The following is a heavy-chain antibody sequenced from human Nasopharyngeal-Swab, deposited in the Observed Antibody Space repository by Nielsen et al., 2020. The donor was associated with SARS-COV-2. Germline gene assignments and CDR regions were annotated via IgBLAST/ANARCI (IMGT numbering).Heavy chain of an antibody. CDR2: ISGGSNFI. CDR3: ARDISGYYPEF. CDR1: GFRISGYY. V-gene: IGHV3-11*06. J-gene: IGHJ4*02. Sequence: GESLKISCEASGFRISGYYMSWIRQAPGKGLEWVSSISGGSNFINYADSVKGRFTVSRDNAKKSLYLQMNSLRPGDTAVYYCARDISGYYPEFWGQGTLVTVSS. D-gene: IGHD3-22*01.